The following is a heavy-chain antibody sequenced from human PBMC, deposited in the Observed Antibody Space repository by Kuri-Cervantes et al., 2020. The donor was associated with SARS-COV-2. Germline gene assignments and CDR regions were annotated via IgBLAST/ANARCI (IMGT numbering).Heavy chain of an antibody. J-gene: IGHJ4*02. CDR3: ARDLRLGESLDY. V-gene: IGHV3-30*03. CDR1: GFTFSSYG. D-gene: IGHD1-26*01. CDR2: ISYDGSNK. Sequence: GESLKISCAASGFTFSSYGMHWVRQAPGKGLEWVAVISYDGSNKYYADSVKGRFTISRDNSKNTLYLQMNSLRAEDTAVYYCARDLRLGESLDYWGQGTLVTVSS.